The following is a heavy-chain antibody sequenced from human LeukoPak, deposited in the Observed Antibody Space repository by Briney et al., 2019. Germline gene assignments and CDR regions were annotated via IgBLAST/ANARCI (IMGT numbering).Heavy chain of an antibody. J-gene: IGHJ4*02. CDR3: PRFINLGVLLLYDW. CDR1: GYSFTTYL. V-gene: IGHV5-10-1*01. D-gene: IGHD3-16*02. Sequence: GESLRISCKGSGYSFTTYLFTWVRQMPGKGLEWMGGFDPRVSYTNYSPSFQRHGTISADKSIRTAYLHWSSLNASYTPMYYFPRFINLGVLLLYDWWGEGTPVSVSS. CDR2: FDPRVSYT.